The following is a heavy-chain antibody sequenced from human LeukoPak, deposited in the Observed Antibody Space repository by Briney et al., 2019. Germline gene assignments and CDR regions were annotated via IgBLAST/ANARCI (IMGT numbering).Heavy chain of an antibody. CDR1: GFTFSGST. Sequence: PGGSLRLSCAASGFTFSGSTMHWVRQASGKGLEWVGRIRSKHDSYATAYGASVKGRFTISRDGSKNTAYLQMNSLKIEDTAVYYCTRLWGDCGGDCYSRDYWGQGTLVTVSS. J-gene: IGHJ4*02. CDR3: TRLWGDCGGDCYSRDY. V-gene: IGHV3-73*01. CDR2: IRSKHDSYAT. D-gene: IGHD2-21*02.